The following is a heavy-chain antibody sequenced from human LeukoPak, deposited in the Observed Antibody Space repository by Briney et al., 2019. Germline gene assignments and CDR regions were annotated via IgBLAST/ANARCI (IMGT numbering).Heavy chain of an antibody. Sequence: GESLKISCKGSGYSFTSYWIGRVRQMPGKGLEWMGIIYPGDSDTRYSPSFQGQVTISADKSISTAYLQWSSLKASDTAIYYCARKGRDGYNYFDYWGQGTLVTVSS. CDR2: IYPGDSDT. D-gene: IGHD5-24*01. V-gene: IGHV5-51*01. CDR3: ARKGRDGYNYFDY. CDR1: GYSFTSYW. J-gene: IGHJ4*02.